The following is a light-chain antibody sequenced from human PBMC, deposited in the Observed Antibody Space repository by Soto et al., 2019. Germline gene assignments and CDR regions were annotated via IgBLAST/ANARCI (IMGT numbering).Light chain of an antibody. CDR2: VAS. J-gene: IGKJ5*01. Sequence: DIQMTQSPSSLSASVGDRVTITCRASQSIGRFLNWHQQKPGKAPNVLINVASTLRSGVPSRFSGSGSGTDFNLTINSLQPEDFATYFCQQGFSTPSTFGQGTRLEIK. V-gene: IGKV1-39*01. CDR3: QQGFSTPST. CDR1: QSIGRF.